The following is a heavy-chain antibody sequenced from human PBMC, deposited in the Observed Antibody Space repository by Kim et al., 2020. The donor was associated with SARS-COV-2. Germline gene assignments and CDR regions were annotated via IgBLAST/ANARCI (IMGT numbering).Heavy chain of an antibody. Sequence: ASVKVSCKASGYTFTSYYMHWVRQAPGQGLEWMGIINPSGGSTSYAQKFQGRVTMTRDTSTSTVYMELSSLRSEDTAVYYGARDPSYYDSSGYYYGAFDYWGQGTLVTVSS. CDR3: ARDPSYYDSSGYYYGAFDY. V-gene: IGHV1-46*01. D-gene: IGHD3-22*01. CDR2: INPSGGST. CDR1: GYTFTSYY. J-gene: IGHJ4*02.